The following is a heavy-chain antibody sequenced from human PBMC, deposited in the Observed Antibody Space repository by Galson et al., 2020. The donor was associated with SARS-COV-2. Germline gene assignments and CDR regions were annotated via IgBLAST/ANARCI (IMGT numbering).Heavy chain of an antibody. CDR2: ISLNSGGA. CDR1: GFTFTGYY. CDR3: ARAATSTTVPTGMVWFDP. Sequence: ASVKVSCKASGFTFTGYYMHWVRLAPGQGLEWMGWISLNSGGANYAQKFQGRLTMTRDTSISTAYMELSRLRSDDTALYYCARAATSTTVPTGMVWFDPWGQGTLVTVSS. V-gene: IGHV1-2*02. D-gene: IGHD4-17*01. J-gene: IGHJ5*02.